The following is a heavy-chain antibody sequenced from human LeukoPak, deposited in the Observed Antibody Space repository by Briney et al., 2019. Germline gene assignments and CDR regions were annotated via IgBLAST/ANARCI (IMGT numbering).Heavy chain of an antibody. CDR3: AKSLEGAVAELFDY. J-gene: IGHJ4*02. CDR1: GFTFRTYA. Sequence: PGGSLRLSCAASGFTFRTYAMTWVRQAPGKGLEWVSALSGNGGSRYYADSVKGRFTISRDNYKNTLSLQMNSLRAEDTAVYYCAKSLEGAVAELFDYWGQGTLATVSS. V-gene: IGHV3-23*01. D-gene: IGHD6-19*01. CDR2: LSGNGGSR.